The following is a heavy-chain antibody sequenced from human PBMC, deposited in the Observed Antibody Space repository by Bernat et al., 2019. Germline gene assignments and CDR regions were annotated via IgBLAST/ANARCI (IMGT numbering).Heavy chain of an antibody. CDR3: ARGLWIFGVVEPTTYSRGAFDI. CDR2: ISYDGRNK. V-gene: IGHV3-30*04. D-gene: IGHD3-3*01. CDR1: GFTFSSYA. J-gene: IGHJ3*02. Sequence: QVQLVESGGGVVQPGRSLRLSCAASGFTFSSYAMHWVRQAPGKGLEWVAVISYDGRNKYSADSVQGRFTIPRDNSKNTLYLQMNTLSAEDTAVYYCARGLWIFGVVEPTTYSRGAFDIWGQGTMVTVSS.